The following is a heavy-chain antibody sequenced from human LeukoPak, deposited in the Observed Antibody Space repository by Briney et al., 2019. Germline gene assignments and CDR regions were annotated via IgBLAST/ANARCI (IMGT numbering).Heavy chain of an antibody. Sequence: PSETLSLTCTVSGGSISSYYWSWIRQPPGKGLEWIGYIYTTRSTDYNPSLKSRVTISVDASKNQLSLNLSSVTAADTAVYYCARRGTIFGPESLWGRGTLVTVSS. CDR3: ARRGTIFGPESL. CDR2: IYTTRST. D-gene: IGHD3-3*01. V-gene: IGHV4-4*09. J-gene: IGHJ2*01. CDR1: GGSISSYY.